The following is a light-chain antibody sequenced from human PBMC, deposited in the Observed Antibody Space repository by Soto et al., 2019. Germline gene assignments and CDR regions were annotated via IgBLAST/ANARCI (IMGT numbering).Light chain of an antibody. V-gene: IGKV3-20*01. CDR1: QSGSRSY. J-gene: IGKJ4*01. Sequence: EIVLTQSPVTLSLSPGERATLSCRASQSGSRSYLAWYQQKPGQAPRLLIYGASSRATGVPDRFSGSGSGTDFTLTISRLEPEDFAVYNCQQYGSSPLTFGGGTKVDIK. CDR2: GAS. CDR3: QQYGSSPLT.